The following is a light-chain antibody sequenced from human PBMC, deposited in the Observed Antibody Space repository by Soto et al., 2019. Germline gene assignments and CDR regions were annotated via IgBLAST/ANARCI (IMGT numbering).Light chain of an antibody. CDR1: SSDVGGYNF. CDR2: EVS. Sequence: QSALTQPPSASWSPGQSVTISCTGTSSDVGGYNFVAWYQQHPGKAPKLMIYEVSKRPSGVSDRFSGSKSGNTASLTVSGLQAEYEGDYHCSSYACSNTLFGTGTKLTVL. J-gene: IGLJ1*01. V-gene: IGLV2-8*01. CDR3: SSYACSNTL.